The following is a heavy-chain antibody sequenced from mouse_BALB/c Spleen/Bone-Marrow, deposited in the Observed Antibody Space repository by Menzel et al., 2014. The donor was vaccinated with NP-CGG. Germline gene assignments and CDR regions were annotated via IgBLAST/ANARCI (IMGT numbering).Heavy chain of an antibody. CDR2: IDPANGNT. CDR1: GFNIKDTY. D-gene: IGHD1-1*01. V-gene: IGHV14-3*02. CDR3: ARYYYGSSYAMDY. Sequence: EVKLQESGAELVKPGASVKLSSTASGFNIKDTYMHWVKQRPEQGLEWIGRIDPANGNTKYDPKFQGKATITADTSSNTAYLQLSSLTSEDTAVYYCARYYYGSSYAMDYWGQGTSVTVSS. J-gene: IGHJ4*01.